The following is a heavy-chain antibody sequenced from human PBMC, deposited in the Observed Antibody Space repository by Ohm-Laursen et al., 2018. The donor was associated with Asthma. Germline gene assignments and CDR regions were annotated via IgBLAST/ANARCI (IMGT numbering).Heavy chain of an antibody. Sequence: SVKVSCKASGYTFTGYYMHWVRQAPGQGLEWMGRINPNSGGTNYAQKFQGRVTMTRDTSISTAYMELSRLRSEDTAVYYCARGLDFWSGYYAWGQGTLVTVSS. CDR3: ARGLDFWSGYYA. D-gene: IGHD3-3*01. CDR1: GYTFTGYY. V-gene: IGHV1-2*06. CDR2: INPNSGGT. J-gene: IGHJ5*02.